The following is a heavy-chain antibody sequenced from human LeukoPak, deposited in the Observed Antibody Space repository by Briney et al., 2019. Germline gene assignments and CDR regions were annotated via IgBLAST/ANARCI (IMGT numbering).Heavy chain of an antibody. D-gene: IGHD1-14*01. Sequence: SETLSLTCAVYGGSFSGYYWSWIRQPPGKGLEWIGEINHSGSTNYNPSLKSRVTISVDTSKNQFSLKLSSVTAADTAVYYCARAPEYGLYYFDYWGQGALVTVSS. J-gene: IGHJ4*02. CDR2: INHSGST. V-gene: IGHV4-34*01. CDR3: ARAPEYGLYYFDY. CDR1: GGSFSGYY.